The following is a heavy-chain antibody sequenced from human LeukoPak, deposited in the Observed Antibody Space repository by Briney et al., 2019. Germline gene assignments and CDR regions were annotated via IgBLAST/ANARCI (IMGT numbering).Heavy chain of an antibody. CDR1: GFSFSSYA. CDR3: VKALGDSLYYGMDV. V-gene: IGHV3-64D*09. D-gene: IGHD4-17*01. CDR2: ISTTEVPA. J-gene: IGHJ6*02. Sequence: GGSLRLSCSASGFSFSSYAMHWVRQAPGKGLEHVSGISTTEVPAHYADSVKGRFTISRDNSKNTLYLQMSSPRTEDTAVYYCVKALGDSLYYGMDVWGQGTTVIVSS.